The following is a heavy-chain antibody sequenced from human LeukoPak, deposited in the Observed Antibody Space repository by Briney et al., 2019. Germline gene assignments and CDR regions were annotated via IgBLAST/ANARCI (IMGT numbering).Heavy chain of an antibody. V-gene: IGHV7-4-1*02. CDR3: ARAFQSLGGLSLPAH. CDR2: INTNTGNP. D-gene: IGHD3-16*02. Sequence: ASVKVSCKASGYTFTGYYMHWVRQAPGQGLEWMGWINTNTGNPTYGQGFTGRFVFSLDTSVSTAYLQISSLKAEDTAVYYCARAFQSLGGLSLPAHWGQGTLVTVSS. J-gene: IGHJ4*02. CDR1: GYTFTGYY.